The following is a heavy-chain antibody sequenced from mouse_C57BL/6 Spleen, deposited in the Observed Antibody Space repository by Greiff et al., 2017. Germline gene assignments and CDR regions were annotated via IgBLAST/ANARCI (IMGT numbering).Heavy chain of an antibody. V-gene: IGHV14-4*01. Sequence: EVHLVESGAGLVRPGASVKLSCTASGFNITDDYMHWVKQRPEQGLEWIGWIDPGNGATEYASKFQGKATIPADTSSNTAYLQLSSLTSADTAVYYCTTTAVFDYWGQGTTLTVSS. D-gene: IGHD1-2*01. CDR3: TTTAVFDY. CDR1: GFNITDDY. J-gene: IGHJ2*01. CDR2: IDPGNGAT.